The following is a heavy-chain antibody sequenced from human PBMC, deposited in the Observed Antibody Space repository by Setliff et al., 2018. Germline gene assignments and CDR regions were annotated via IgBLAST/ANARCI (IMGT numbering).Heavy chain of an antibody. V-gene: IGHV1-69*10. J-gene: IGHJ4*02. CDR3: AREGGDTAMVGAFDY. CDR2: IIPILGIA. CDR1: GGTFSSYA. D-gene: IGHD5-18*01. Sequence: SVKVSCKASGGTFSSYAISWVRQAPGQGLEWMGGIIPILGIANYAQKFQGRVTITADKSTSTAYMELSSLRSEDTAVYYCAREGGDTAMVGAFDYWGQGTLVTVSS.